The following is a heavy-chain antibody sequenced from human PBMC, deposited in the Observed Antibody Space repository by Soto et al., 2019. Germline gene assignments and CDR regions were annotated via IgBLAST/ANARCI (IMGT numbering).Heavy chain of an antibody. CDR3: ARVSGSYYYGMDV. Sequence: QVQLQESGPGLVKSSGTLSLTCAVSGGSISSSNWWSWVRQPPGKGLEWIGEIYHSGSTNYNPSLKSLVTISVDKSKNQFSLKMSSVTAADTAVDYCARVSGSYYYGMDVWGQGITVTVSS. J-gene: IGHJ6*02. CDR2: IYHSGST. D-gene: IGHD1-26*01. V-gene: IGHV4-4*02. CDR1: GGSISSSNW.